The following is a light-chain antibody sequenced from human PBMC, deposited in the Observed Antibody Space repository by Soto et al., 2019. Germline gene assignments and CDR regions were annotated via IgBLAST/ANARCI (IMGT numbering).Light chain of an antibody. V-gene: IGKV4-1*01. Sequence: IVMTQSPDSLAVSLGERATINCKSSQNILFPNNNKQNLAWYQQKPGQPPKLRFYWASTRESGVPDRFSGSGSGTDFTRAISGLQSEDVAVYYCQQYDSTLAPTFGGGTKVEIK. J-gene: IGKJ4*01. CDR2: WAS. CDR3: QQYDSTLAPT. CDR1: QNILFPNNNKQN.